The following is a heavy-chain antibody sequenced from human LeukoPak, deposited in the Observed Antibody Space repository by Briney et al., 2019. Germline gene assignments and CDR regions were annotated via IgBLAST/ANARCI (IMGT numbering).Heavy chain of an antibody. J-gene: IGHJ4*02. V-gene: IGHV3-23*01. CDR2: ISGSGGST. D-gene: IGHD6-13*01. CDR3: AKVMDGQQLVLGYFDY. Sequence: GGSLRLSCAASGFTFSSYAMSWVRQAPGKGLEWVSAISGSGGSTYYADSVKGWFTISRDNSKNTLYLQMNSLRAEDTAVYYCAKVMDGQQLVLGYFDYWGQGTLVTVSS. CDR1: GFTFSSYA.